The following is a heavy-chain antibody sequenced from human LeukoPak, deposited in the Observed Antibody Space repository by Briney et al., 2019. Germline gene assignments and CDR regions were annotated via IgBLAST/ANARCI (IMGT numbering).Heavy chain of an antibody. D-gene: IGHD2-15*01. V-gene: IGHV3-30*04. Sequence: GGSLRLSCVASGFNCSTYAMHWVRQAPGKGLEWVAVISYDGSNKYYADSVKGRFTISRDNSKNTLYLQMNSLRAEDTAVYYCARDNGWSADFWGQGTLVTVSS. CDR1: GFNCSTYA. J-gene: IGHJ4*02. CDR3: ARDNGWSADF. CDR2: ISYDGSNK.